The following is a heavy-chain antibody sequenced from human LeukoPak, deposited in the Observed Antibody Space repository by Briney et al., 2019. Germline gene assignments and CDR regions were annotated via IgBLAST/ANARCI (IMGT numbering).Heavy chain of an antibody. J-gene: IGHJ4*02. D-gene: IGHD6-19*01. CDR2: IYYSGST. V-gene: IGHV4-59*01. CDR3: ARDEMYSSGWYYFDY. CDR1: GGSISSYY. Sequence: SETLSLTCTVSGGSISSYYWSWIRHPPGKVLEWIEYIYYSGSTNYNPSLKSRVTISVDTSKNQFSLKLSSVTAADTAVYYCARDEMYSSGWYYFDYWGQGTLVTVSS.